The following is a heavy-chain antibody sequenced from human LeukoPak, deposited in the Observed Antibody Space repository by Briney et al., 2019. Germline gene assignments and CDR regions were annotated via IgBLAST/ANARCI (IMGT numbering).Heavy chain of an antibody. CDR3: ARGNPVGYSGYDYLDY. J-gene: IGHJ4*02. Sequence: GGSLRLSCAAPGFTFSKYAMNWVRQAPGKGLEWVAIISYDGTNKYYADSVKGRFTISRDNSKNTLYLQMNSLRAEDTAVYYCARGNPVGYSGYDYLDYWGQGALVTVSS. CDR2: ISYDGTNK. CDR1: GFTFSKYA. V-gene: IGHV3-30-3*01. D-gene: IGHD5-12*01.